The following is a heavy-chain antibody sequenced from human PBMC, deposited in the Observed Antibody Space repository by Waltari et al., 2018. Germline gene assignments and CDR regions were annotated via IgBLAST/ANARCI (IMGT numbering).Heavy chain of an antibody. CDR1: GYTFTGYY. Sequence: QVQLVQSGAEVKKPGASVKVSCKASGYTFTGYYMHWVRQAPGQGLEWMGRINPNSGGTNYAQKFQGRVTRTRDTSISTDYMELSRLRSDDTAVYYCARDPMGCSSTSCYYYYYMDVWGKGTTVTVSS. D-gene: IGHD2-2*01. CDR3: ARDPMGCSSTSCYYYYYMDV. CDR2: INPNSGGT. V-gene: IGHV1-2*06. J-gene: IGHJ6*03.